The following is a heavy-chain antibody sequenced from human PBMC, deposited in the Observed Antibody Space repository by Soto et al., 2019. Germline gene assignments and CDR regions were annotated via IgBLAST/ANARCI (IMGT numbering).Heavy chain of an antibody. Sequence: ASVKVSCKASGYTFTSYDINWVRQATGQGPEWMGWMNPNSGNTGYAQKFQGRVTITRDTSKNQVVLTMTNMNPVDTATYYCAHSKRLGGGSYFDKGMDVWGQGTTVTVS. V-gene: IGHV1-8*01. J-gene: IGHJ6*02. CDR2: MNPNSGNT. CDR3: AHSKRLGGGSYFDKGMDV. CDR1: GYTFTSYD. D-gene: IGHD2-15*01.